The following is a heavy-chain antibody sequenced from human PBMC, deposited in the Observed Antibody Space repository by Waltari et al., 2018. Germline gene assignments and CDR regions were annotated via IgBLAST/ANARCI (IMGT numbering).Heavy chain of an antibody. V-gene: IGHV3-7*04. CDR1: GFTFSNSW. J-gene: IGHJ4*02. D-gene: IGHD2-21*02. CDR2: IKQDGGEK. CDR3: ARGVTTVEC. Sequence: EVQLVESGGGLVQPGGSLRLSCSGSGFTFSNSWMSWVRQAPGKGVEWGARIKQDGGEKYYVDSMKGRFTISRDNDNNSLFLQMDSLRVEDTAVYYCARGVTTVECWGQGALVTVSS.